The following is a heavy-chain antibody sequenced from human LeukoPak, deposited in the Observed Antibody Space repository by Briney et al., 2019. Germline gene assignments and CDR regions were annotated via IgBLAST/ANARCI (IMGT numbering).Heavy chain of an antibody. CDR3: ARVIERGYSYGPFDY. Sequence: GGSLRLSCAASGFSFSSHGMSWVRQAPGKGLEWVSAISGSGGSTYYADSVKGRFTISRDNSKNTLYLQMNSLRAEDTAVYYCARVIERGYSYGPFDYWGQGTLVTVSS. V-gene: IGHV3-23*01. CDR1: GFSFSSHG. CDR2: ISGSGGST. D-gene: IGHD5-18*01. J-gene: IGHJ4*02.